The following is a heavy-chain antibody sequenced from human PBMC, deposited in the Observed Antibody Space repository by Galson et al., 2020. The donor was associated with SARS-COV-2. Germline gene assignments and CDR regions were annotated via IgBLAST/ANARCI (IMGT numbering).Heavy chain of an antibody. J-gene: IGHJ4*02. D-gene: IGHD6-13*01. V-gene: IGHV4-38-2*01. Sequence: SETLSLTCAVSGFSITNSGYYWGWIRQAPGKDLEWIGSLHHAQRSYYNPSLKSRVTTSMETSKNQLSLRLTSMTAADTGLYYCARQTADDTWHFDYWGQGILVTVSS. CDR1: GFSITNSGYY. CDR3: ARQTADDTWHFDY. CDR2: LHHAQRS.